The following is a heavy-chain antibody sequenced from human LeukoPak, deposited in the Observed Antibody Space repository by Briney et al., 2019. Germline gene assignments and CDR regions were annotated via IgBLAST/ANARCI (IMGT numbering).Heavy chain of an antibody. CDR1: GYTLTELS. Sequence: ASVKVSCKVSGYTLTELSMHWVRQAPGKGLEWMGGFDPEDGEAIYAQKFQGRVTMTEDTSTDTAYMELSSLRSEDTAVYYCATDQIRITIFGVGLVWGQGTTVTVSS. V-gene: IGHV1-24*01. CDR2: FDPEDGEA. J-gene: IGHJ6*02. CDR3: ATDQIRITIFGVGLV. D-gene: IGHD3-3*01.